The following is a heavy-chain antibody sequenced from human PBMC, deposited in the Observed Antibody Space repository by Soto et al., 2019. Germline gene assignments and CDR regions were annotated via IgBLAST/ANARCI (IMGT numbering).Heavy chain of an antibody. J-gene: IGHJ5*02. V-gene: IGHV1-8*01. D-gene: IGHD2-15*01. Sequence: GASVKVSCKASGYTFTSYDINWVRQATGQGLEWMGWMNPNSGNTGYAQKFQGRVTMTRNTSISTAYMELSSLRSEDTAVYYCAREGCSGGSCYSGWFDPWGQGTLVTVSS. CDR3: AREGCSGGSCYSGWFDP. CDR1: GYTFTSYD. CDR2: MNPNSGNT.